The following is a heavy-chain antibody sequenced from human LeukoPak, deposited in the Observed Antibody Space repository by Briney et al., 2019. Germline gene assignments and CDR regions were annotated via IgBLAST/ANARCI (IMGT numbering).Heavy chain of an antibody. CDR2: INHSGST. CDR1: GGSFSGYY. J-gene: IGHJ6*02. Sequence: SETLSLTCAVYGGSFSGYYWSWIRQPPGKGLEWIGEINHSGSTNYNPSLKSRVTISVDTSKNQFSLKLSSVTAADTAVYYCARGRVVPAAILWHFWYYGIDVWGQGTTVTVSS. CDR3: ARGRVVPAAILWHFWYYGIDV. D-gene: IGHD2-2*02. V-gene: IGHV4-34*01.